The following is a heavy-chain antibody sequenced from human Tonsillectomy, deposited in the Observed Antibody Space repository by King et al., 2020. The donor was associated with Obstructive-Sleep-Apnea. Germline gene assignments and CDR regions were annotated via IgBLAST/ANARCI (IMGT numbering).Heavy chain of an antibody. J-gene: IGHJ6*02. Sequence: VQLVESGGGLVQPGGSLRLSCAAAGFTFSSYAMSWVRQAPGKGLEWVSGISGSGDSTYYAASGKGRFTISRDNSKNKLYVQMNSLRAEDTAVYYCAKEGGVSTTGYYYYGLDVWGQGTTVTVSS. CDR2: ISGSGDST. V-gene: IGHV3-23*04. CDR1: GFTFSSYA. CDR3: AKEGGVSTTGYYYYGLDV. D-gene: IGHD1-1*01.